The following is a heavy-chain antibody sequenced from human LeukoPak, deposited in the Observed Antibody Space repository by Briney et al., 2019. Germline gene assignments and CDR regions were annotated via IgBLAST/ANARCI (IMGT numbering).Heavy chain of an antibody. Sequence: GCSLRLSCAASGFTFDDYGMIWVRQAPGKRLEWVSGINWNGVSTGYADSVKGRFTISRDNAKNSLYLQMNSLRAEDTASYYCARVGVVGCLDYWGQGTLVTVSS. CDR2: INWNGVST. D-gene: IGHD3-3*01. CDR3: ARVGVVGCLDY. V-gene: IGHV3-20*04. CDR1: GFTFDDYG. J-gene: IGHJ4*02.